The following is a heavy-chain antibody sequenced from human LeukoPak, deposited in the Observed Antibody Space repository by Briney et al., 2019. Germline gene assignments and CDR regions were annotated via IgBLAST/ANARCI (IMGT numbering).Heavy chain of an antibody. Sequence: GGSLRLSCAASGFTFSSYEMNWVRQAPGKGLEWVSYISSSGSTIYYADSVKGRFTISRDNAKNSLYLQMNSLRAEDTAVYYCARGSGSGYESPIPDYWGQGTLVTVSS. CDR3: ARGSGSGYESPIPDY. CDR1: GFTFSSYE. J-gene: IGHJ4*02. V-gene: IGHV3-48*03. D-gene: IGHD5-12*01. CDR2: ISSSGSTI.